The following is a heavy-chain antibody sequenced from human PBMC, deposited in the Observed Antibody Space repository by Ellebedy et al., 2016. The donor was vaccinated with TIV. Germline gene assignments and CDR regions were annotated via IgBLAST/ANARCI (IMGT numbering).Heavy chain of an antibody. J-gene: IGHJ6*02. Sequence: SETLSLTCTLSGGSVSSGSHYWNWIRQPPGKGLEWIGYSYYIGTTNYNPSLKRRVTISEDASKNQFSLRLTSVTAADTAVYYCAGGSYTPYGMDVWGRGTTVIVSS. CDR1: GGSVSSGSHY. D-gene: IGHD3-10*01. CDR3: AGGSYTPYGMDV. V-gene: IGHV4-61*01. CDR2: SYYIGTT.